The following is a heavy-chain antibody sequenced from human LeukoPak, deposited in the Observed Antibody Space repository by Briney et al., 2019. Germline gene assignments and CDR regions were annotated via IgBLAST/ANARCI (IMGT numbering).Heavy chain of an antibody. CDR3: ARAYYYDSSGYRPFFLGY. Sequence: GGSLRLSCAASGFTFSSYWMSWVRQAPGKGLEWVANIKQDGSEKYYVDSVKGRFTISRDNAKNSLYLQMNSLRAEDTAVYYCARAYYYDSSGYRPFFLGYWGQGTLVTVSS. CDR1: GFTFSSYW. D-gene: IGHD3-22*01. V-gene: IGHV3-7*01. CDR2: IKQDGSEK. J-gene: IGHJ4*02.